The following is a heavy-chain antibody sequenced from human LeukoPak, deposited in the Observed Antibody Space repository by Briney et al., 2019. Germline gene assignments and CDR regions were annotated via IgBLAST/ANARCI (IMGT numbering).Heavy chain of an antibody. D-gene: IGHD3-22*01. Sequence: SETLSLTCTVSGGSISSGGYYWSWIRQHPGKGLEWIGYIYYSGSTYYNPSLKSRVTISVDTSKNQFSLKLSSVTAADTAVYYCARGTYEYDYYYMDVWGKGTTVTVSS. CDR3: ARGTYEYDYYYMDV. V-gene: IGHV4-31*03. CDR1: GGSISSGGYY. J-gene: IGHJ6*03. CDR2: IYYSGST.